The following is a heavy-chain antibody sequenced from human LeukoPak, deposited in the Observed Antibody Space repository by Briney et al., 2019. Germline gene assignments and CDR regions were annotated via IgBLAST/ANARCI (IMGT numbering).Heavy chain of an antibody. J-gene: IGHJ5*02. CDR1: VYTFTDYY. D-gene: IGHD3-10*01. V-gene: IGHV1-2*02. CDR2: INPNSGGT. Sequence: ASVKVSHKASVYTFTDYYMNWVRQAPGQGLEWMGWINPNSGGTNYAQKFQGIVTMTRDTSISTAYMDVSTLRSDDTAVYYSDSFGSGKYYRLAPWGHGTLVTVSS. CDR3: DSFGSGKYYRLAP.